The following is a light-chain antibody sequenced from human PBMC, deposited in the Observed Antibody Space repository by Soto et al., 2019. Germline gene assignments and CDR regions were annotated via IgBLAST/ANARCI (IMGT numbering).Light chain of an antibody. CDR3: SSYTSSSSYNYV. CDR2: EVS. J-gene: IGLJ1*01. Sequence: QSAVTQPASVSGSPGQSITISCTGTSSDVGGYNYVSWYQQHPGKAPKLMIFEVSNRPSGVSNRFSGSKSGNTASLTISGLQAEDEADYYCSSYTSSSSYNYVFGTGTKLTVL. V-gene: IGLV2-14*01. CDR1: SSDVGGYNY.